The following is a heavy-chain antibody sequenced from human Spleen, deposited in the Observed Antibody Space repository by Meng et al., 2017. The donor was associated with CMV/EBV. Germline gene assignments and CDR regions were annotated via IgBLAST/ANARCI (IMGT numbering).Heavy chain of an antibody. CDR3: ARDLKPAHCSSSSCYYYYGMDV. V-gene: IGHV3-30-3*01. CDR1: GFTFSTYA. Sequence: GGSLRLSCAASGFTFSTYAMHWVRQAPGKGLECVAVISYDGSYTYYSDSGKGRFNISRDNSKNALFLQLSSLRADDTAVYYCARDLKPAHCSSSSCYYYYGMDVWGQGTTVTVSS. J-gene: IGHJ6*02. CDR2: ISYDGSYT. D-gene: IGHD2-2*01.